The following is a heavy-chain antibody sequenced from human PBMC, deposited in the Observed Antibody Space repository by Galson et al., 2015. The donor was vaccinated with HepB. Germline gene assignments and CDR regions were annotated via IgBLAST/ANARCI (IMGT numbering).Heavy chain of an antibody. D-gene: IGHD3-9*01. V-gene: IGHV4-39*07. J-gene: IGHJ5*02. CDR2: IYYSGST. Sequence: LSLTCTVSGGSISSSSYYWGWIRQPPGKGLEWIGSIYYSGSTYYNPSLKSRVTISVDRSKNQFSLKLSSVTAADTAVYYCARGYYDILTGYYPNWFDPWGQGTLVTVSS. CDR1: GGSISSSSYY. CDR3: ARGYYDILTGYYPNWFDP.